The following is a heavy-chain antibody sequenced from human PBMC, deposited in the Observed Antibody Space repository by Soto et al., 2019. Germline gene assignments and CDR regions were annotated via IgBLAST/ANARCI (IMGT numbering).Heavy chain of an antibody. Sequence: PGGSLRLSCAASGFTFSSYGMHWFRQARCRGLEWVAVISYDGINKYYADSVKGRFTISRDNSKNTLYLQMNSLRAEDTAVYYCASPYDYVWGSYSYGMDVWGQGTTVTVSS. CDR2: ISYDGINK. CDR3: ASPYDYVWGSYSYGMDV. CDR1: GFTFSSYG. D-gene: IGHD3-16*01. V-gene: IGHV3-30*03. J-gene: IGHJ6*02.